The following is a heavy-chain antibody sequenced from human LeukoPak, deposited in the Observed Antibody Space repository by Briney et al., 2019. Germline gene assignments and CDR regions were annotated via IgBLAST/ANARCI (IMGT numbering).Heavy chain of an antibody. Sequence: SKTLSLTCTVSGGSISSGGYYWSWIRQHSGRGLEWIGYIYDSGSTYYNPSLKSRVTISVDTSKNHFSLKLSSVTAADTAVYYCARVTMIVVVIDYWGQGTLVTVSS. CDR2: IYDSGST. V-gene: IGHV4-31*03. D-gene: IGHD3-22*01. CDR1: GGSISSGGYY. CDR3: ARVTMIVVVIDY. J-gene: IGHJ4*02.